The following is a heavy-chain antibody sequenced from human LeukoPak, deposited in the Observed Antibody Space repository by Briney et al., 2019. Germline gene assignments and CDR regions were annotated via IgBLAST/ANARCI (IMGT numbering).Heavy chain of an antibody. CDR2: IYPGDSDT. J-gene: IGHJ4*02. CDR3: ARHVRGYSSGYYTFDY. V-gene: IGHV5-51*01. Sequence: GESLKISCKGSGYSFTTYWIGWVRQMPGKGLEWMGIIYPGDSDTRYSPSFQGQVTISADKSISTAYLQWSSLKASDTAMYYCARHVRGYSSGYYTFDYWGQGTLVTVSS. D-gene: IGHD3-22*01. CDR1: GYSFTTYW.